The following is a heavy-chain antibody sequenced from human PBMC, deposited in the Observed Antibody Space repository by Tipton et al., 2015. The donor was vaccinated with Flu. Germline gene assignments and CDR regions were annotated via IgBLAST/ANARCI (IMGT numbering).Heavy chain of an antibody. Sequence: SLRLSCAASEFSFKFSLSNYAVSWVRQAPGKGLEWVSSLNTVGTTYYADSVQGRFTISRDDSKNILYLHMNSLRAEDTAVYYCAKQRDMYYFDYWGQGTLVTVSS. V-gene: IGHV3-23*01. J-gene: IGHJ4*02. CDR3: AKQRDMYYFDY. CDR1: EFSFKFSLSNYA. CDR2: LNTVGTT.